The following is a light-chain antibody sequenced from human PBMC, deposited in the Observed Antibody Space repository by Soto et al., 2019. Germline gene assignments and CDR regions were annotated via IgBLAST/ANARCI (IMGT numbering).Light chain of an antibody. Sequence: EIVLTQSPATLSLSPGERATLSCRASQSVSSYLAWYQQKPGQAPGLLIYDASNRATGIPARFSGSGSGTDFTLTISRLEPEDFAVYYCQQYGSSGTFGQGTKVDI. V-gene: IGKV3-11*01. CDR1: QSVSSY. CDR3: QQYGSSGT. CDR2: DAS. J-gene: IGKJ1*01.